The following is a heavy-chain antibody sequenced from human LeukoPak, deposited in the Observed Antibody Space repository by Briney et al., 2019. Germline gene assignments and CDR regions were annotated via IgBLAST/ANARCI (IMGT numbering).Heavy chain of an antibody. D-gene: IGHD3-3*01. V-gene: IGHV3-30-3*01. CDR1: GFPFNTYA. J-gene: IGHJ4*02. CDR3: ARVQGGSGYYAPLDY. CDR2: ISYDGSNK. Sequence: PGRSLRLSCAVSGFPFNTYAIHWVRQAPGKGLEWVADISYDGSNKNYVDSVKGRFTISRDNSKSTLYLQMNSLRAEDTAVYHCARVQGGSGYYAPLDYWGQGTLVTVSS.